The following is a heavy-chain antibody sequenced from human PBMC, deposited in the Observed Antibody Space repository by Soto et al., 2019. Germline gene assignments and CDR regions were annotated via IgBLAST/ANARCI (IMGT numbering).Heavy chain of an antibody. CDR1: GYTFTSYG. J-gene: IGHJ6*02. Sequence: AAVKVSCKASGYTFTSYGIHWVRQAPGQRLEWTGWINAGNGNTKYSEKFQGRVTITRDTSASTAYLGLSSLRSEDTAVYYCARDPNDSSAYYHHYYYGMDVWGQGTTVTVSS. V-gene: IGHV1-3*01. CDR2: INAGNGNT. CDR3: ARDPNDSSAYYHHYYYGMDV. D-gene: IGHD3-22*01.